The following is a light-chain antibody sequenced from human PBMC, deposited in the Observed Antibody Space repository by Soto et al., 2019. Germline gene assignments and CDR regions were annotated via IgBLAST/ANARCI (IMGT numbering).Light chain of an antibody. CDR2: KAS. V-gene: IGKV1-5*03. CDR1: QTISSW. J-gene: IGKJ1*01. CDR3: QHSTSHSVA. Sequence: MQMTQSPSSLSASVGDRVTITCRASQTISSWLAWYQQKPVKAPKLLIYKASTLKSGVPSRFSGSGSGTEFTLTISSLQPDDFATYYCQHSTSHSVAFGQGTKVDIK.